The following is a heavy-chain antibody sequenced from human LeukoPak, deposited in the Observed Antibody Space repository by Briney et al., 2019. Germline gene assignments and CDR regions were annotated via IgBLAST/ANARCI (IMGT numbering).Heavy chain of an antibody. J-gene: IGHJ5*02. V-gene: IGHV4-4*07. CDR2: IYTSGST. CDR3: ARGGRAAGWFDP. CDR1: GGSISSYY. Sequence: SETLSLTCTVSGGSISSYYWSWIRQSPGKGLEWIGRIYTSGSTNYNPSLKSRVTISVNTSKNQFSLKLSSVTAADTAVYYCARGGRAAGWFDPWGQGTLVTVSS. D-gene: IGHD2-15*01.